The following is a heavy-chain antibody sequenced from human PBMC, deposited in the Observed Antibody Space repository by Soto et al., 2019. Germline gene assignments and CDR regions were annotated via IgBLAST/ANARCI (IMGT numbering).Heavy chain of an antibody. CDR1: GFMVSAYT. J-gene: IGHJ4*02. CDR2: ITSNSDHI. Sequence: GGSLRLSCAASGFMVSAYTMSWVRQAPGKGLEWLSSITSNSDHIDYADSVRGRFTVSRDNARKSLYLQMDSLGAEDTGVYYCATPYYYNHWGPGTLVTVSS. CDR3: ATPYYYNH. V-gene: IGHV3-21*01.